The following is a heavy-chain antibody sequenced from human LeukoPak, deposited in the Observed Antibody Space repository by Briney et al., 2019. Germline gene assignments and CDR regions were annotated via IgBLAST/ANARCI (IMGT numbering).Heavy chain of an antibody. J-gene: IGHJ4*02. Sequence: SETLSLTCTVSGGSISSYYWSWIRQLPGKGLEWIGYIYYSGSTKNNPSLKSRVTISVDTSKNQFSLKLSSVTAADTAVYYCASGSYYFDYWGQGTLVTVSS. V-gene: IGHV4-59*08. D-gene: IGHD1-26*01. CDR2: IYYSGST. CDR1: GGSISSYY. CDR3: ASGSYYFDY.